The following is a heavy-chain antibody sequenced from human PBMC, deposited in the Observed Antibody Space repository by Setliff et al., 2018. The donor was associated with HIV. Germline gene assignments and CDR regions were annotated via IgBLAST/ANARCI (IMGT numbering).Heavy chain of an antibody. Sequence: SETLSLTCTVSGGSISNYYWSWIRQPPGKGLEWIGYIYTSGSTDYNPSLKSRVTISVDTSKNQFSLKLSSVTAADTAAYYCARGGVLRYFDWAYWGQGTLVTVSS. CDR1: GGSISNYY. D-gene: IGHD3-9*01. CDR3: ARGGVLRYFDWAY. CDR2: IYTSGST. J-gene: IGHJ4*02. V-gene: IGHV4-4*08.